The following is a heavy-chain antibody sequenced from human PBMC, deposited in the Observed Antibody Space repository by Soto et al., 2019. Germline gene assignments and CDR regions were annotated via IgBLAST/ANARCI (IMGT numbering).Heavy chain of an antibody. CDR2: IFSNDEK. CDR3: ASTYSASWYWFDP. J-gene: IGHJ5*02. CDR1: GFSLSNAGLG. V-gene: IGHV2-26*04. Sequence: QVTVKESGPVLVKPTETLTLTCTVSGFSLSNAGLGVSWIRQPQGKALEWLAHIFSNDEKSSSTSLKSRLTISQDTSKSQVVLIMTNMDPVDTATYYCASTYSASWYWFDPWGQGTLVTVSS. D-gene: IGHD6-13*01.